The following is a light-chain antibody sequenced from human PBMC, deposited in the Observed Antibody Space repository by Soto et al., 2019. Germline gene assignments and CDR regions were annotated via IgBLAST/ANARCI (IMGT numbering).Light chain of an antibody. J-gene: IGLJ1*01. V-gene: IGLV2-14*01. CDR2: EVS. CDR3: SSYTSSSTHV. CDR1: SSDVGGYDT. Sequence: QSALTQPASVSGSPGQSLTISCTGTSSDVGGYDTVSWYQQHPGKAPRLIIYEVSNRPSGVSNRFSASKSGNTASLTISGLQAEDEADYYCSSYTSSSTHVFGTGTKVTVL.